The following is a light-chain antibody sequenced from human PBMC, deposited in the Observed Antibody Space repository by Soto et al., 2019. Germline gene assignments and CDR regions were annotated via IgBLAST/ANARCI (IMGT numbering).Light chain of an antibody. Sequence: DIVMTQSPATLSVSPGETATLSCRASLRLSTNLAWYQQRPGQAPRLLIYGASTRATGIPARFSGSGSGTEFTLTISSLRSEDFAVYYCQQYYNWPRTFGQGTKVDIK. CDR1: LRLSTN. V-gene: IGKV3D-15*01. CDR3: QQYYNWPRT. J-gene: IGKJ1*01. CDR2: GAS.